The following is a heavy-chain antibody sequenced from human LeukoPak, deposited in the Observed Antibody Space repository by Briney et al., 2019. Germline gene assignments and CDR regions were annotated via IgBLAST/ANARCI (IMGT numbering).Heavy chain of an antibody. Sequence: GGSLRLSCAAPGFTFSSYGMHWVRQAPGKGLEWVAVISYDGSNKYYADSVKGRFTISRDNSKNTLYLQMNSLRAEDTAVYYRAKEVSPYLGGYYYGMDVWGQGTTVTVSS. V-gene: IGHV3-30*18. CDR2: ISYDGSNK. CDR1: GFTFSSYG. J-gene: IGHJ6*02. CDR3: AKEVSPYLGGYYYGMDV. D-gene: IGHD3-16*01.